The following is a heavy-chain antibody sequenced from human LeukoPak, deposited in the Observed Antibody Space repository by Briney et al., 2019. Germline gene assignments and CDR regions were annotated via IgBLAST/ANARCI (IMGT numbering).Heavy chain of an antibody. CDR2: IRSKANSYAT. V-gene: IGHV3-73*01. CDR3: ARVKLAAPAQGYYYGMDV. CDR1: GFTFSGSA. J-gene: IGHJ6*02. Sequence: PGGSLRLSCAASGFTFSGSAMHRVRQASGKGLEWVGCIRSKANSYATAYAASVKGRFTISRDNAKNSLYLQMNSLRAEDTAVYYCARVKLAAPAQGYYYGMDVWGQGTTVTVSS. D-gene: IGHD2-15*01.